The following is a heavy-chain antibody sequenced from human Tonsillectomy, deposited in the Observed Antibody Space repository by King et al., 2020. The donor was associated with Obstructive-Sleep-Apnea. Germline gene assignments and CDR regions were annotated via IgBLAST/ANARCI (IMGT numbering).Heavy chain of an antibody. CDR2: ISRSGDNT. D-gene: IGHD4-17*01. CDR3: AKERYGDYSTDY. J-gene: IGHJ4*02. Sequence: VQLVESGGGLVQPGGSLRLSCAASGFTFSTYAMSWVRQAPGMGLEWVSAISRSGDNTYYAGSVKGRFTISRDNSKNTVYLQMNSLRAEDTAVYYCAKERYGDYSTDYWGQGTLVTVSS. CDR1: GFTFSTYA. V-gene: IGHV3-23*04.